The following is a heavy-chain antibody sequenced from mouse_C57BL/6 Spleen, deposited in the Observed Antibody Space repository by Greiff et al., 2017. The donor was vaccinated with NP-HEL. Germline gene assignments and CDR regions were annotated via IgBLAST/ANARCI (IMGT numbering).Heavy chain of an antibody. V-gene: IGHV5-12*01. CDR2: ISNGGGST. CDR1: GFTFSDYY. Sequence: EVHLVESGGGLVQPGGSLKLSCAASGFTFSDYYMYWVRQTPEKRLEWVAYISNGGGSTYYPDTVKGRFTISRDNAKNTLYLQMSRLKSEDTAMYYCARQGYGSSYDYFDYWGQGTTLTVSS. CDR3: ARQGYGSSYDYFDY. D-gene: IGHD1-1*01. J-gene: IGHJ2*01.